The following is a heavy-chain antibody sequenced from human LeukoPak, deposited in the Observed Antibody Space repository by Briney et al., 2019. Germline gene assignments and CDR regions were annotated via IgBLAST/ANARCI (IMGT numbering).Heavy chain of an antibody. V-gene: IGHV1-18*01. CDR2: ISAYNGNT. D-gene: IGHD1-26*01. Sequence: GASVKVSCKASGYTFTSYGISWVRQAPGQGLEWMGWISAYNGNTSYAQKLQGRVTMTTDTSTSTAYMELRSLRSDDTAVYYCAREPYSGSYRVGAFDIWAKGQWSPSLQ. CDR3: AREPYSGSYRVGAFDI. CDR1: GYTFTSYG. J-gene: IGHJ3*02.